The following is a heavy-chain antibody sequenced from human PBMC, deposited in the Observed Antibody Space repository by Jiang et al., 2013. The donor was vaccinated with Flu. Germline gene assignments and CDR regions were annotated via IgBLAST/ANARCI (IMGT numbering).Heavy chain of an antibody. J-gene: IGHJ3*02. CDR3: ARPAMVRGVIIDAFDI. V-gene: IGHV2-70*11. D-gene: IGHD3-10*01. CDR1: GFSLSTSGVG. CDR2: IDWDDDK. Sequence: TLTLTCTFSGFSLSTSGVGVGWIRQPPGKALEWLARIDWDDDKYYSTSLKTRLTISKDTSKNQVVLTMTNMDPVDTATYYCARPAMVRGVIIDAFDIWGQGTMVTVSS.